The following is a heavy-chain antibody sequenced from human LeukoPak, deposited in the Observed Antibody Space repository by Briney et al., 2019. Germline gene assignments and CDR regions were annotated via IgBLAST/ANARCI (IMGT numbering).Heavy chain of an antibody. J-gene: IGHJ6*02. CDR3: ARARAVANVGGYNCHPLDV. CDR1: GDSVTSHY. V-gene: IGHV4-59*08. D-gene: IGHD1-1*01. Sequence: SETLSLTCTVSGDSVTSHYWNWIRQPPGKGLEWIGYTHYSDNADSNPSLKSRVTISLDTSDNQFSLKLSSVTAADTAVYYCARARAVANVGGYNCHPLDVWGQGTTVTVS. CDR2: THYSDNA.